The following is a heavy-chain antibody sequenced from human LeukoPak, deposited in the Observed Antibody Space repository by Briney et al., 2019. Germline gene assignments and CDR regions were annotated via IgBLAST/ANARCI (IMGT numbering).Heavy chain of an antibody. CDR1: GGTFSSYA. J-gene: IGHJ3*02. V-gene: IGHV1-69*13. CDR3: ARERRWLQSGAFDI. D-gene: IGHD5-24*01. CDR2: IIPIFGTA. Sequence: ASVKVSCKASGGTFSSYAISWVRQAPGQGLEWMGGIIPIFGTANYAQKFQGRVTITADESTSTAYMELSSLRSEDTAVYYCARERRWLQSGAFDIWGQGTMVTVSS.